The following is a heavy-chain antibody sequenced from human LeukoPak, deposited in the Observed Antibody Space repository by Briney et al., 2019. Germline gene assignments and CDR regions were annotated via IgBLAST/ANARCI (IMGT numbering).Heavy chain of an antibody. CDR3: ARADPTYYYDSSGYLPFDY. Sequence: SVTVSCMASGGTFSSYAISWVRQAPGQGLEWMGGLIPIFGTANYAQKFQGRVTITADESTSTAYMELSSLRSEDTAVYYWARADPTYYYDSSGYLPFDYWGQGTLVTVSS. CDR2: LIPIFGTA. CDR1: GGTFSSYA. D-gene: IGHD3-22*01. J-gene: IGHJ4*02. V-gene: IGHV1-69*13.